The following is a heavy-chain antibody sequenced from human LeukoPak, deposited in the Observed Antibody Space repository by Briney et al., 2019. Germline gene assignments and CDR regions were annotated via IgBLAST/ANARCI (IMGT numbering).Heavy chain of an antibody. Sequence: GGSLRLSCAASGFTFSSYSMNWVRQAPGKGLEWVSYISSSSSTIYYADSVKGRFTISRDNAKNSLYLQMNSLRAEDTAVYYCARDPGSSGYWGQGTLVTVSS. J-gene: IGHJ4*02. CDR1: GFTFSSYS. CDR2: ISSSSSTI. V-gene: IGHV3-48*04. CDR3: ARDPGSSGY. D-gene: IGHD6-6*01.